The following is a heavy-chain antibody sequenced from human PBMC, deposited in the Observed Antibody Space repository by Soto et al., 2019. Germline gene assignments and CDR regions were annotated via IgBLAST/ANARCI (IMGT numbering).Heavy chain of an antibody. CDR1: GASVSSGDYY. CDR2: IYFSGAT. V-gene: IGHV4-61*03. Sequence: QVQLQEAGPGLVKPSETLALNCSVSGASVSSGDYYWSWIRQPPGKGLEWIGYIYFSGATSYAPSLQRRVSISIDTSNDRFFLKIKSVTAADTAFYYCLIVHADDSSGYFLDYWGQGLLVSVSS. J-gene: IGHJ4*02. D-gene: IGHD3-22*01. CDR3: LIVHADDSSGYFLDY.